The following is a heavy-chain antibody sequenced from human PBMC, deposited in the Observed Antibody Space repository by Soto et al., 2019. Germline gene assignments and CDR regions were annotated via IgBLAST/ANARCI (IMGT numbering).Heavy chain of an antibody. CDR2: INSDGSST. CDR3: ARDGHMSGWYYFDY. D-gene: IGHD6-19*01. Sequence: GGSLRLSCVVSGFTFSSYWMHWVRQAPGKGLVWVSRINSDGSSTNCADSVKGRFTISRDNAKNTLYLQMNSLRAEDTAVYYCARDGHMSGWYYFDYWGQGTLVTVSS. V-gene: IGHV3-74*01. CDR1: GFTFSSYW. J-gene: IGHJ4*02.